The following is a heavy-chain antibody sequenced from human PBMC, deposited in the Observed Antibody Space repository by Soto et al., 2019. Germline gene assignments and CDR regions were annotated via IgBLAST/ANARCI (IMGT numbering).Heavy chain of an antibody. CDR2: INHSGST. CDR1: GGSFSGYY. Sequence: SETLSRTCAVYGGSFSGYYWSWIRQPPGKGLEWIGEINHSGSTNYNPSLKSRVTISVDTSKNQFSLKLSSVTAADTAVYYCAREPYDFWSGYYYYYGMDVWGQGTTVTVS. J-gene: IGHJ6*02. V-gene: IGHV4-34*01. D-gene: IGHD3-3*01. CDR3: AREPYDFWSGYYYYYGMDV.